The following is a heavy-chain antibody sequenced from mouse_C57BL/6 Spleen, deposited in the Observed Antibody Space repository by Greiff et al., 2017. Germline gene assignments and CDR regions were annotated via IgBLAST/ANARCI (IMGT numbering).Heavy chain of an antibody. CDR2: INPSTGGT. Sequence: VQLQQSGPELVKPGASVKISCKASGYSFTGYYMNWVKQSPEKSLEWIGEINPSTGGTTYNQKFKAKATLTVDKSSSTAYMQLKSLTSEDSAVYYCARRGDYDRWFAYWGQGTLVTVSA. D-gene: IGHD2-4*01. J-gene: IGHJ3*01. CDR3: ARRGDYDRWFAY. V-gene: IGHV1-42*01. CDR1: GYSFTGYY.